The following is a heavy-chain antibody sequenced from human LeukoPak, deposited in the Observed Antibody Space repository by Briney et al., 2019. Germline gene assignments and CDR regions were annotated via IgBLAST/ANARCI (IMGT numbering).Heavy chain of an antibody. CDR1: GFTFSTYA. J-gene: IGHJ4*02. V-gene: IGHV3-23*01. Sequence: GGSLRLSCAASGFTFSTYAITWVRRGPGKGLEWVSAIRPDGDRTYYANSVRGRFTISRDNSKDTVYLQINGLRVEDTAVYYCAREQSGTRGWYTVDYWGQGTLVTVSS. CDR2: IRPDGDRT. D-gene: IGHD6-19*01. CDR3: AREQSGTRGWYTVDY.